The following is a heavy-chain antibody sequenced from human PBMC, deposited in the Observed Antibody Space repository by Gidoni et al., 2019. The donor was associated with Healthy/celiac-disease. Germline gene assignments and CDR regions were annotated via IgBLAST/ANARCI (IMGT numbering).Heavy chain of an antibody. CDR3: ARSGWLQLLHFDY. D-gene: IGHD5-12*01. V-gene: IGHV3-7*01. CDR1: GFTFSSSW. CDR2: RKQDGSEK. J-gene: IGHJ4*02. Sequence: EVHLVESGGCLIQPGRSLTLSCAASGFTFSSSWRSWCRQDQGKGLEWVANRKQDGSEKYYVDSGKGRFTIARDNAKNSLYLKMNRLRAEDTAVYYCARSGWLQLLHFDYWGQGTLVTVSS.